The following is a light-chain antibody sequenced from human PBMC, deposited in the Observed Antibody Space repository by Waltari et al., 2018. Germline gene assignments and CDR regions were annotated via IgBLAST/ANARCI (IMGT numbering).Light chain of an antibody. CDR3: SSYTSSSTFNVV. CDR2: EVS. Sequence: QSALTHPPSVSGSPGQSVALSCTGTSSDVGRYNRVSWYQQPPGTAPKLMIYEVSNRPSGVPDRFSGSKSGNTASLTISGLQAEDEADYYCSSYTSSSTFNVVFGGGTKLTVL. V-gene: IGLV2-18*02. J-gene: IGLJ2*01. CDR1: SSDVGRYNR.